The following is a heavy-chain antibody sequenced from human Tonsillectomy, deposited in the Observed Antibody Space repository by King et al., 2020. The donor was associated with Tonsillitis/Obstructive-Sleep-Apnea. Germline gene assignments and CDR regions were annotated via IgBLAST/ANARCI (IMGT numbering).Heavy chain of an antibody. J-gene: IGHJ3*02. CDR2: IDHSGST. CDR1: GGPFSGYY. CDR3: AREGSHNGFDM. Sequence: VQLQQWGAGLLKPSETLSLTCAVYGGPFSGYYWSWIRQPPGKGLEWTGEIDHSGSTNYNPSLKSRVAISVDTSKNQFSLRLSSVTAADTAVYYCAREGSHNGFDMWGQGTMVTVSS. V-gene: IGHV4-34*01.